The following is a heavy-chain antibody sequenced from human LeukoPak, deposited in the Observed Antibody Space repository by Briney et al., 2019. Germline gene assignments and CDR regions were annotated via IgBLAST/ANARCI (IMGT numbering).Heavy chain of an antibody. Sequence: PGGSLRLSCAASGFTFSSYSMNWVRQAPGKGLEWVSSISSSSSYTYYADSVKGRFTISRDNAKNSLYLQMNSLRAEDTAVYYCAREFGDYDEHWGQGTLVTVSS. D-gene: IGHD4-17*01. CDR3: AREFGDYDEH. CDR2: ISSSSSYT. V-gene: IGHV3-21*01. J-gene: IGHJ1*01. CDR1: GFTFSSYS.